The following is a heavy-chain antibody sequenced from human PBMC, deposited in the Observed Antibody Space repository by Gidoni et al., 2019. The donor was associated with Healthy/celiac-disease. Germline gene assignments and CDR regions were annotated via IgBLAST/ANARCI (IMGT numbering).Heavy chain of an antibody. J-gene: IGHJ6*02. V-gene: IGHV3-23*01. Sequence: EVQLLESGGGLVQPGGSLRLSCAASGFTFSSYAMSWVRQAPGEGLEWVSAISGSGGSTYYADSVKGRFTISRDNSKNTLYLQMNSLRAEDTAVYYCAKDFGSSHYDILTGYPSWYYYYGMDVWGQGTTVTVSS. D-gene: IGHD3-9*01. CDR1: GFTFSSYA. CDR3: AKDFGSSHYDILTGYPSWYYYYGMDV. CDR2: ISGSGGST.